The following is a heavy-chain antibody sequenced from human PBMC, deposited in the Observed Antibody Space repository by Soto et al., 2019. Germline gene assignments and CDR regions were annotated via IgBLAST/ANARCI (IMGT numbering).Heavy chain of an antibody. J-gene: IGHJ6*02. CDR1: GFSLSTRGVG. CDR2: IYWDGDK. Sequence: QITLKESGPTLVKPTQTLTLTCTFSGFSLSTRGVGVGWIHQPPGRALEWLVLIYWDGDKRYSPSLQSRLTITKDTSKNQVVLTMTEMDPVDTATYYCVHSRCGGDCLQSYPSHYYYGMDVWGQGTTVTVSS. D-gene: IGHD2-21*02. V-gene: IGHV2-5*02. CDR3: VHSRCGGDCLQSYPSHYYYGMDV.